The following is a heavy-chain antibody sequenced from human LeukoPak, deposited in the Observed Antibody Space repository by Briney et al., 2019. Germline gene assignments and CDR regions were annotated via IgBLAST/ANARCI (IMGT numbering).Heavy chain of an antibody. V-gene: IGHV3-23*01. Sequence: PGGSLRLSCAASGFTFSGYWMHWVRQAPGKGLVWVSAISGSGGSTYYADSVKGRFTISRDNSKNTLYLQMNSLRAEDTAVYYCAKDLTAWDYYYYMDVWGKGTTVTVSS. CDR3: AKDLTAWDYYYYMDV. CDR2: ISGSGGST. J-gene: IGHJ6*03. CDR1: GFTFSGYW. D-gene: IGHD3-9*01.